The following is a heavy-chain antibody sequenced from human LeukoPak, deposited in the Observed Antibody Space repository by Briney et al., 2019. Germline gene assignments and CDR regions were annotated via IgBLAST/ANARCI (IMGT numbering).Heavy chain of an antibody. J-gene: IGHJ4*02. CDR1: GYTFSGYG. CDR2: INPSGGST. CDR3: ATVGATSY. Sequence: ASVKVSCKTSGYTFSGYGITWVRQAPGQGLEWMGIINPSGGSTSYAQKFQGRVTMTRDTSTSTVYMELSSLRSEDTAVYYCATVGATSYWGQGTLVTVSS. D-gene: IGHD1-26*01. V-gene: IGHV1-46*01.